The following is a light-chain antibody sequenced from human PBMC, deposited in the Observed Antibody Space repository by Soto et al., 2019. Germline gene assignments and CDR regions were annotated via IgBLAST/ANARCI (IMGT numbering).Light chain of an antibody. V-gene: IGLV2-8*01. Sequence: QSALTQPPSASGSPGQSVTISCTGTSIDVGGYNYVSWYQQHPGKAPKLMIYEVNKRPSGVPDRFAGSKSGSTASLTVSGLQAEDEADYYCSSYAGSNHFVFXVGTKVTVL. J-gene: IGLJ1*01. CDR3: SSYAGSNHFV. CDR2: EVN. CDR1: SIDVGGYNY.